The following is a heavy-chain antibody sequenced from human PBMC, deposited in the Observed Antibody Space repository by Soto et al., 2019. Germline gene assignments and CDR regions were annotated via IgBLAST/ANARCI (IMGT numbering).Heavy chain of an antibody. D-gene: IGHD4-17*01. Sequence: SETLSLTCAVYGGYFSGYYLTWIRQPPGTGLEWIGEINHSGSTNYNPSLKSRVTISVDKSKNQFSLKLSSVTAADTAVYYCARDQRRYGDYYYYYYGMDVWGQGTTVTVSS. J-gene: IGHJ6*02. CDR1: GGYFSGYY. CDR2: INHSGST. CDR3: ARDQRRYGDYYYYYYGMDV. V-gene: IGHV4-34*01.